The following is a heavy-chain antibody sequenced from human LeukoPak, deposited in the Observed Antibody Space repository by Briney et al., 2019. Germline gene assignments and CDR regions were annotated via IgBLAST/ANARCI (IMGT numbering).Heavy chain of an antibody. J-gene: IGHJ6*03. D-gene: IGHD2/OR15-2a*01. Sequence: SETLSLTCAVYGGSCSAYYYYWSWIRQPPGRGLEWIGEISHSGSTNDNPSLKSRVTISIDTSKNQFSLRLSSVTAADTAVYYCARGVDDSATFFYSYYMDVWGKGTTVTVSS. CDR3: ARGVDDSATFFYSYYMDV. CDR1: GGSCSAYY. CDR2: ISHSGST. V-gene: IGHV4-34*01.